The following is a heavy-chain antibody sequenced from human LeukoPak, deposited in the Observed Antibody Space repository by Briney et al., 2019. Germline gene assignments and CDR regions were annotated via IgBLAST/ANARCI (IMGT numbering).Heavy chain of an antibody. CDR1: GFTFSSYS. J-gene: IGHJ4*02. Sequence: GGSLRLSCAASGFTFSSYSMNWDRQAPGKGLEWVSSISSSSSYIYYADSVKGRFTISRDNAKNSLYLQMNSLRAEDTAVYYCARDRDDFWSGIDYWGQGTLVTVSS. D-gene: IGHD3-3*01. CDR3: ARDRDDFWSGIDY. CDR2: ISSSSSYI. V-gene: IGHV3-21*01.